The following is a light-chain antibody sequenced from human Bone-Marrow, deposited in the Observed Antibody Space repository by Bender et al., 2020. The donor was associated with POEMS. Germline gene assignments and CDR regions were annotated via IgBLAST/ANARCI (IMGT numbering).Light chain of an antibody. CDR3: QAWDSRV. Sequence: SYELTQPPSVSVSPGQTATITCSGDRLGNKYICWYQQKPGQSPVLVIYEDNKRPSGIPERFSGSNSGNTATLPISGTQAMDEADYYCQAWDSRVFGGGTQLTVL. J-gene: IGLJ2*01. V-gene: IGLV3-1*01. CDR1: RLGNKY. CDR2: EDN.